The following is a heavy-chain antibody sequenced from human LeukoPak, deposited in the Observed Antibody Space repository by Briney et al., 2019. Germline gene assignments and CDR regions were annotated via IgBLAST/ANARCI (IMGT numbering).Heavy chain of an antibody. J-gene: IGHJ4*02. CDR3: TTKHGANFDY. V-gene: IGHV3-15*01. CDR2: IKSKTDGETT. CDR1: GFTFSNAW. D-gene: IGHD4-17*01. Sequence: GGSLRLSCAASGFTFSNAWMSWVRQAPGKGLEWVGRIKSKTDGETTDYAAPVKGRFTISRDDSKNTLYLKMNSLKTEDTAVYYCTTKHGANFDYWGQGTLVTVSS.